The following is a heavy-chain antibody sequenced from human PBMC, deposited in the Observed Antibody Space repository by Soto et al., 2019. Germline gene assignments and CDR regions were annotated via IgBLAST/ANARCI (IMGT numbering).Heavy chain of an antibody. D-gene: IGHD4-17*01. Sequence: QVQLVQSGAEVKKPGSSVKVSCKASGGTFGSYAISWVRQAPGQGLEWMGGIIPIFGTANYAQKFQGRVTITADESTSTAYMELSSLRSEDTAVYYCASDRIGTTSNYYYGMDVWGQGTTVTVSS. J-gene: IGHJ6*02. CDR1: GGTFGSYA. CDR3: ASDRIGTTSNYYYGMDV. V-gene: IGHV1-69*01. CDR2: IIPIFGTA.